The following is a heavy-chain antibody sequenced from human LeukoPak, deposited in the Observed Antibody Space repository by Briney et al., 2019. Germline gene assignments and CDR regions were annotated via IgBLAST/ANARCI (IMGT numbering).Heavy chain of an antibody. J-gene: IGHJ4*02. Sequence: ASVKLSCNASGYTFTSYGISWVRQAPGQGLEWMGWISAYNGNTNYAQKLQGRVTVTTDTYTSTAYMQLRSVRSDGTGVYYCARDRNTMVRGVITAYYFDYWGQGTLVTVSS. V-gene: IGHV1-18*01. CDR1: GYTFTSYG. CDR3: ARDRNTMVRGVITAYYFDY. D-gene: IGHD3-10*01. CDR2: ISAYNGNT.